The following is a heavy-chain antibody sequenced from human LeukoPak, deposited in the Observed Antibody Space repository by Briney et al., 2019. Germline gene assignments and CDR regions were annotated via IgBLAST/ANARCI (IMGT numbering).Heavy chain of an antibody. CDR2: ISSSSSTI. CDR1: GFTFSSYW. V-gene: IGHV3-48*01. D-gene: IGHD2-15*01. J-gene: IGHJ4*02. Sequence: GGSLRLSCAASGFTFSSYWMSWVRQAPGKGLEWVSYISSSSSTIYYADSVKGRFTISRDNAKNSLYLQMNSLRAEDTAVYYCASDSYCSGGSCADYWGQGTLVTVSS. CDR3: ASDSYCSGGSCADY.